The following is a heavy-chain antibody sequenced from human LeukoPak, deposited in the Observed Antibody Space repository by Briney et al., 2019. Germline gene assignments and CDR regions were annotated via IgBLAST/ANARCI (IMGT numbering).Heavy chain of an antibody. CDR1: GFTFSNAW. V-gene: IGHV3-15*01. CDR3: TTVTLRLYGMDV. J-gene: IGHJ6*02. CDR2: IKSKTDGGTT. D-gene: IGHD4-17*01. Sequence: GGSLRLSCAASGFTFSNAWMSWVRQAPGKGLGWVGRIKSKTDGGTTDYAAPVKGRFTISRDDSKNTLYLQMNSLKTEDTAVYYCTTVTLRLYGMDVWGQGTTATVSS.